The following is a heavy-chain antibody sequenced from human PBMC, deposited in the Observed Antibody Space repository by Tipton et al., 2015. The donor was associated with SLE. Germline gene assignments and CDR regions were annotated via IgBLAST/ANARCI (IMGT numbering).Heavy chain of an antibody. V-gene: IGHV4-39*07. CDR2: IYCSYYSGTT. CDR1: GGSISSGRYY. D-gene: IGHD5-18*01. CDR3: AREVGDSEGWGYFYYMDV. J-gene: IGHJ6*03. Sequence: TLSLTCTVSGGSISSGRYYWGWVRQPPGKGLEWIGIIYCSYYSGTTYFNPSLKSRVTISVDTSKSQFSLKLSSVTAADTAIYYCAREVGDSEGWGYFYYMDVWGKGTTVTVSS.